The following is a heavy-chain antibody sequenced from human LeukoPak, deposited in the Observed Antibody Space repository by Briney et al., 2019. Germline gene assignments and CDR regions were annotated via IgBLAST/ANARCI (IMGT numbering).Heavy chain of an antibody. D-gene: IGHD2-2*02. V-gene: IGHV1-8*01. CDR1: GYTFTSYD. CDR3: ARGSGYCSSTSCYTGWFDP. J-gene: IGHJ5*02. CDR2: MNPNSGNT. Sequence: ASVKVSCKASGYTFTSYDINWVRQATGQGLEWMGWMNPNSGNTGYAQKFQGRVTMTRNTSISTAYMELSSLRSEDTAVYYCARGSGYCSSTSCYTGWFDPWGQGTLVTVSS.